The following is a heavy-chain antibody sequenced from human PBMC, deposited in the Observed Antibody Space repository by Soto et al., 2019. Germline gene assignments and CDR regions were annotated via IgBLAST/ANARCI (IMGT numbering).Heavy chain of an antibody. CDR3: ARDISGKYSVDY. D-gene: IGHD1-26*01. V-gene: IGHV3-30-3*01. Sequence: QVQLVESGGGVVQPGRSLRLSCAASGFTFSSHVMHWVRQAPGKGLEWVAVTSYDGGSKYYADSVKGRFTISRDNPKNTLYLQMDGLRGEDTAVYYCARDISGKYSVDYWGQGTLVTVSS. CDR1: GFTFSSHV. CDR2: TSYDGGSK. J-gene: IGHJ4*02.